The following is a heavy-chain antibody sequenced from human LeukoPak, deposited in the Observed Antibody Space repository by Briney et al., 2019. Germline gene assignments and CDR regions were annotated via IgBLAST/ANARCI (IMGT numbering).Heavy chain of an antibody. V-gene: IGHV4-4*02. CDR1: VGSISSANW. J-gene: IGHJ4*02. D-gene: IGHD5-12*01. Sequence: GALSLTCVDSVGSISSANWWGWVRKSPGRGLEWIGEIYHSGRTNYNPSLKSRVTIQLDKSKNQFPLKLTSVTAADTAVYYCARYRGGSGYHFDYWGQGTLVTVSS. CDR2: IYHSGRT. CDR3: ARYRGGSGYHFDY.